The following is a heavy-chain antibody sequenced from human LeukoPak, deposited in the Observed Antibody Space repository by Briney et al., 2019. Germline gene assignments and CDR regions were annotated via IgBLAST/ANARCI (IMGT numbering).Heavy chain of an antibody. CDR3: AKDRRLIAAPEYFQH. J-gene: IGHJ1*01. CDR1: GFTFSSYV. D-gene: IGHD6-13*01. V-gene: IGHV3-23*01. Sequence: GGSLRLSCAASGFTFSSYVMSWVRQAPGKGLEWVSAISGSGGSTYYADSVKGRFTISRDNSKNTLYLQMNSLRAEDTAVYYCAKDRRLIAAPEYFQHWGQGTLVTVSS. CDR2: ISGSGGST.